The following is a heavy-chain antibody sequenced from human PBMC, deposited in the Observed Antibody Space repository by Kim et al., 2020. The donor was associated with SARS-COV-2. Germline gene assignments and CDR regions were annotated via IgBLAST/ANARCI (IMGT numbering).Heavy chain of an antibody. CDR3: APMYSGYEYNWFNP. D-gene: IGHD5-12*01. CDR1: GGSISSSSYY. J-gene: IGHJ5*02. Sequence: SETLSLTCTVSGGSISSSSYYWGWIRQPPGKGLEWIGSIYYSGSTYYNPSLKSRVTISVDTSKNQFSLKLSSVTAADTAVYYCAPMYSGYEYNWFNPWGQGTLVTVSS. CDR2: IYYSGST. V-gene: IGHV4-39*01.